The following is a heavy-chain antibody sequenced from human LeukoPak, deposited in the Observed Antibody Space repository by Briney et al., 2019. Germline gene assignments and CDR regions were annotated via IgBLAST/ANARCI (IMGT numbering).Heavy chain of an antibody. CDR1: GFTFSSYS. Sequence: GGSLRLSCAASGFTFSSYSMNWVRQAPGKGLEWVSSISSSSSYIYYADSVKGRFTISRDNAKNSLYLQMNSLRAEDTAVYYCARGGGSSWYTGYYFDYWGQGTLVTVSS. CDR3: ARGGGSSWYTGYYFDY. J-gene: IGHJ4*02. D-gene: IGHD6-13*01. CDR2: ISSSSSYI. V-gene: IGHV3-21*01.